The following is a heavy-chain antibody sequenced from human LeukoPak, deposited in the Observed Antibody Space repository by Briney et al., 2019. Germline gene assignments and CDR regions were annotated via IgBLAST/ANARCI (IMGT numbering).Heavy chain of an antibody. CDR3: ARGYQRPDY. CDR1: GFIFSNSW. Sequence: GGSLRLSCAASGFIFSNSWMHWVRQAPGKGLEWVSSISSSSNNINYADSVKGRFTISRDNAMNSVHLQMNSLRVEDTAVYYCARGYQRPDYWGQGTLITVSS. V-gene: IGHV3-21*01. D-gene: IGHD2-2*01. J-gene: IGHJ4*02. CDR2: ISSSSNNI.